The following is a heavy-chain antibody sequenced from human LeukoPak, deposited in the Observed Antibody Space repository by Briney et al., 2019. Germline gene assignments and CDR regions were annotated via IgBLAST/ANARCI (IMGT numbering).Heavy chain of an antibody. V-gene: IGHV3-23*01. CDR2: ISGSGGST. CDR3: AARIAVAGLITDY. D-gene: IGHD6-19*01. Sequence: GGSLRLSCAASGFTFSSYSMNWVRQAPGKGLEWVSAISGSGGSTYYADSVKGRFTISRDNSKNTLYLQMNSLRAEDTAVYYCAARIAVAGLITDYWGQGTLVTVSS. J-gene: IGHJ4*02. CDR1: GFTFSSYS.